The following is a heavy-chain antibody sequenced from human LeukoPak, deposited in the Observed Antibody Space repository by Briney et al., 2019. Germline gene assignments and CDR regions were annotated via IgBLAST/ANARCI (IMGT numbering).Heavy chain of an antibody. CDR3: ARDPYYYGSGSYYNGTSQGHP. D-gene: IGHD3-10*01. Sequence: PGGSLRLSCAASGFTFSSYAMSWVRQAPGKGLEWVSAISGSGGSTYYADSVKGRFTISRDNSKNTLYLQMNSLRAEDTAVYYCARDPYYYGSGSYYNGTSQGHPWGQGTLVTVSS. J-gene: IGHJ5*02. CDR2: ISGSGGST. V-gene: IGHV3-23*01. CDR1: GFTFSSYA.